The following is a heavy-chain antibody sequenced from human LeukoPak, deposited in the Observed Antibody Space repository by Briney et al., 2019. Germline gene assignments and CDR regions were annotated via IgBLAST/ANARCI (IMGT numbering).Heavy chain of an antibody. V-gene: IGHV1-69*05. CDR1: GGTSSTYA. D-gene: IGHD4-11*01. Sequence: SVKVSCKASGGTSSTYAINWVRQAPGQGLVWMGGNIPIFGTTSYAQKFQGRVTITRDTSASTAYMELSSLRSEDTAVYYCARETVTRGFEWDYYYGMDVWGQGTTVTVSS. J-gene: IGHJ6*02. CDR2: NIPIFGTT. CDR3: ARETVTRGFEWDYYYGMDV.